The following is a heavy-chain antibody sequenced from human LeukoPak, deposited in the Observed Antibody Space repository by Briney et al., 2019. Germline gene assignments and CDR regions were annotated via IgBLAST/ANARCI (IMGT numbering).Heavy chain of an antibody. CDR1: GYTFTGYY. D-gene: IGHD3-22*01. CDR2: INPNSGGT. V-gene: IGHV1-2*04. J-gene: IGHJ4*02. CDR3: ARVSSGYYPKHYYFDY. Sequence: ASVKVSCKASGYTFTGYYMHWVRQAPGQGLEWMGWINPNSGGTNYAQKFQGWVTMTRDTSISTAYMELGRLRSDDTAVYYCARVSSGYYPKHYYFDYWGQGTLVTVSS.